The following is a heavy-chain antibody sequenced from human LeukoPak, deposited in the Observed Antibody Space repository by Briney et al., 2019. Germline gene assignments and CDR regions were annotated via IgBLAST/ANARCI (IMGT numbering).Heavy chain of an antibody. CDR3: TRHYGGLDDY. D-gene: IGHD4-23*01. CDR1: GGTFSSYG. V-gene: IGHV1-69*04. J-gene: IGHJ4*02. CDR2: IIPIVGTT. Sequence: SVKVSCKTSGGTFSSYGISWVRQAPGQGLEWMGRIIPIVGTTNYAQNFQGRVTITADKSTSSVYMELSSLRSDDTAVYYCTRHYGGLDDYWGQGTLVIVSS.